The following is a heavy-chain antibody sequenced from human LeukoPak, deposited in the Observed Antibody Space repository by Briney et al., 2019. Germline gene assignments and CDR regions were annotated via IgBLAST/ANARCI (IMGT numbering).Heavy chain of an antibody. Sequence: GGSLRLSCAASGYTVSGNSMTWVRQAPGKGLEWVSVIYSGGTTYYADSVKGRFAISRDNSKNALYLQMNSLRVEDTAVYYCASSSWSRSNWFDPWGQGTLVTVSS. CDR1: GYTVSGNS. J-gene: IGHJ5*02. V-gene: IGHV3-66*02. D-gene: IGHD6-13*01. CDR2: IYSGGTT. CDR3: ASSSWSRSNWFDP.